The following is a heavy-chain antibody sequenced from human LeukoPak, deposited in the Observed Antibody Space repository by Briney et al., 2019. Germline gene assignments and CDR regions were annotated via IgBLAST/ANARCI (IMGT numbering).Heavy chain of an antibody. J-gene: IGHJ6*02. CDR3: ARDLSEYYDFWSGYMSDGMDV. V-gene: IGHV1-69*13. Sequence: SVKVSCKASGGTFTSYAISWVRQAPGQGLEWMGVIIPIFGTANYAQKFQGRVTITADESTSTAYMELSSLRSEDTAVYYCARDLSEYYDFWSGYMSDGMDVWGQGTTVTVSS. D-gene: IGHD3-3*01. CDR2: IIPIFGTA. CDR1: GGTFTSYA.